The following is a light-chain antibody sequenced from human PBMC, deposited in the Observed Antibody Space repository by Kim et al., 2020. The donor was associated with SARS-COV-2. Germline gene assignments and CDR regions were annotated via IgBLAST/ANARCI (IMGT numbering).Light chain of an antibody. CDR2: EVT. CDR3: SSYAGSNNFVV. CDR1: SSDVGGYNY. Sequence: QSALTQPPSASGSPGQSVTISCTGTSSDVGGYNYVSWYQQYPGKAPKLMIYEVTKRPSGVPDRFSGSKSGNTASLTVSGPQAEDEADYYCSSYAGSNNFVVFGGGTQLTVL. V-gene: IGLV2-8*01. J-gene: IGLJ2*01.